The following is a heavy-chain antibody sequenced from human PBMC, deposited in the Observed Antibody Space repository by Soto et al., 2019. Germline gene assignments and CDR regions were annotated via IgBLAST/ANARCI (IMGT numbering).Heavy chain of an antibody. CDR1: GGSFSGYY. V-gene: IGHV4-34*01. CDR3: ARGSGWLTYGMDV. J-gene: IGHJ6*02. Sequence: QVQLQQWGAGLLKPSETLSLTCAVYGGSFSGYYWSWIRQPPGKGLEWIGEINHSGSTNYNPSLESRVTISVDTSKNQFSLKLSSVTAADTAVYYCARGSGWLTYGMDVWGQGTTVTVSS. CDR2: INHSGST. D-gene: IGHD5-18*01.